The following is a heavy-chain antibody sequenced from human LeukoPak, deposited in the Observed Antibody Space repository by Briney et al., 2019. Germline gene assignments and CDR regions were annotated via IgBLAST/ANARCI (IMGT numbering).Heavy chain of an antibody. D-gene: IGHD2-2*01. Sequence: GGSLRLSCAASGFTFSSYAMSWVRQAPGKGLEWVSAISGSGGSTYYADSVKGRFTISRDNSKNTLYLQMNSLRAEDTAVYYCAKDQGEMEYQPLLYYMDVWGKGTTVTVSS. V-gene: IGHV3-23*01. CDR1: GFTFSSYA. CDR2: ISGSGGST. CDR3: AKDQGEMEYQPLLYYMDV. J-gene: IGHJ6*03.